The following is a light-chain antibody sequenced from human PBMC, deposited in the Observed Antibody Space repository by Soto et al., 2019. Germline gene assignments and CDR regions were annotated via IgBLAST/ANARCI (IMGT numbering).Light chain of an antibody. V-gene: IGKV1-39*01. Sequence: DIQMTQSPSSLSASVVDRVTMTCRASQGSSSYLNWYQLKPGKAPQLLIYDASNLQSGVPSRFSGSGSGTDFTLTISSLQPEDFASYYCQQGHTLPWTFGQGTKVEIK. CDR2: DAS. CDR1: QGSSSY. CDR3: QQGHTLPWT. J-gene: IGKJ1*01.